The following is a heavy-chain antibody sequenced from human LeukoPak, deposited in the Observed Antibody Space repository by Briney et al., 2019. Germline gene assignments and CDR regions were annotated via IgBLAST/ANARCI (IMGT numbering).Heavy chain of an antibody. J-gene: IGHJ6*02. V-gene: IGHV3-21*01. CDR3: ARVDIVSYGMDV. CDR2: ISSSSSYI. CDR1: GFTFSSYS. Sequence: GGSLRLSCAASGFTFSSYSMNWVRQAPGKGLEWASSISSSSSYIYYADSVKGRFTISRDNAKNSLYLQMNSLRAEDTAVYYCARVDIVSYGMDVWGQGTTVTVSS. D-gene: IGHD5/OR15-5a*01.